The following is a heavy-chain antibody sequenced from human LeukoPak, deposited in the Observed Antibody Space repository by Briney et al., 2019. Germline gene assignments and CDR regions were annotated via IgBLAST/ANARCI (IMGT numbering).Heavy chain of an antibody. CDR1: GFTFSSYS. CDR3: ASIGYCSSTSCYFGFDP. Sequence: GGSLRLSCAAPGFTFSSYSMNWVRQAPGKGLEWVSSISSSSSYIYYADSVKGRFTISRDNAKNSLYLQMNSLRAEDTAVYYCASIGYCSSTSCYFGFDPWGQGTLVTVSS. J-gene: IGHJ5*02. CDR2: ISSSSSYI. V-gene: IGHV3-21*01. D-gene: IGHD2-2*01.